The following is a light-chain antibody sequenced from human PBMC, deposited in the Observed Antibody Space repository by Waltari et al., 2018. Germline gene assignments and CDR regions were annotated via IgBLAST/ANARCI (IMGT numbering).Light chain of an antibody. CDR2: KGS. V-gene: IGLV3-25*03. CDR3: QSTDSRGTYV. CDR1: AFPNQY. Sequence: SYELPQPPSVSVSPGQTARITCSGAAFPNQYASWYQQKPGQAPVLVMYKGSERPSGIPGRFSGSSSGTTVTLTISGVQPEDEADYDCQSTDSRGTYVFGAGTTVTVL. J-gene: IGLJ1*01.